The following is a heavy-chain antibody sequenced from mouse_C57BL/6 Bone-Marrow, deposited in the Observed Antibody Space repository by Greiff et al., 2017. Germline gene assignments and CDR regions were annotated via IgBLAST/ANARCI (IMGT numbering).Heavy chain of an antibody. D-gene: IGHD2-9*01. J-gene: IGHJ3*01. V-gene: IGHV14-4*01. Sequence: EVQLVESGAELVRPGASVKLSCTASGFNIKDDYMHWVKQRPEQGLEWIGRIDPENGDTEYASKFQGKATITADTSSNTAYLQLSSLTSEDTAVYYSTSWRPTMVAWFANWGRGTLVTVSA. CDR1: GFNIKDDY. CDR2: IDPENGDT. CDR3: TSWRPTMVAWFAN.